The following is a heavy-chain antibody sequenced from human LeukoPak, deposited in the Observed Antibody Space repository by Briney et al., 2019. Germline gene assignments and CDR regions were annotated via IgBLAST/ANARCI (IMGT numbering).Heavy chain of an antibody. Sequence: VASVKVSCKASGGTFSSYAISWVRQAPGQGLEWMGGIIPIFGTANYAQKFQGRVTITADKSTSTAYMELSSLRSEDTAVYYCATRGYCSGGSCYHFDYWGQGTLVTVSS. D-gene: IGHD2-15*01. V-gene: IGHV1-69*06. CDR3: ATRGYCSGGSCYHFDY. J-gene: IGHJ4*02. CDR1: GGTFSSYA. CDR2: IIPIFGTA.